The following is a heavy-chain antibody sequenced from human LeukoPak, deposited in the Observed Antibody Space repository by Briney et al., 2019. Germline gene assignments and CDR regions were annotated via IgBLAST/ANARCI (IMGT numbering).Heavy chain of an antibody. V-gene: IGHV3-48*02. D-gene: IGHD3-10*02. J-gene: IGHJ3*02. CDR3: ARAQTMFWEFDGFDI. Sequence: GGSLRLSCAASGFTFSSYSMNWVRQAPGKGLERVAHMTRSSAIYYADSVKGGFTISRDNAKDSVYLQLNSLRDEDTAVYSCARAQTMFWEFDGFDIWGRGTKVTVSS. CDR1: GFTFSSYS. CDR2: MTRSSAI.